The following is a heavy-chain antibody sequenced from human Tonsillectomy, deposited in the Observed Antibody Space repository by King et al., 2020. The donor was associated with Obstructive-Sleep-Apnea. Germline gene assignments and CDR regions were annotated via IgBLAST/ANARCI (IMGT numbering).Heavy chain of an antibody. J-gene: IGHJ3*02. V-gene: IGHV3-43D*03. CDR1: GFTFYGFA. CDR2: ISWGCAST. Sequence: VQLVESGGVVVQPGGSLRRSCGASGFTFYGFAMHWVRQAPGEGLEWVSLISWGCASTYYADSVKGRFTISRDNSKNSLYLQMSSLRAEDTALYYCAKAQALDIWGQGTMVTVSS. CDR3: AKAQALDI.